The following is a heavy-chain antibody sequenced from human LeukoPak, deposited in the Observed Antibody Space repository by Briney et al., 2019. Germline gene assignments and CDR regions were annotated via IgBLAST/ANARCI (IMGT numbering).Heavy chain of an antibody. CDR1: GFTLSRYG. V-gene: IGHV3-23*01. J-gene: IGHJ4*02. D-gene: IGHD2-15*01. Sequence: GGSLRLSCVASGFTLSRYGMSWVRQAPGKGLEWVSGISGNDGSTYYADSVKDRFTISRDNSKNTLYVQMNNLRVDDTAVYYCAKFFMGYCSGGSCDDYFDYWGQGTLVTVSS. CDR3: AKFFMGYCSGGSCDDYFDY. CDR2: ISGNDGST.